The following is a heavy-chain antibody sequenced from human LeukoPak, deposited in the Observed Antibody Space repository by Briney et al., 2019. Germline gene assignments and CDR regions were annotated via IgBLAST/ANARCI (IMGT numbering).Heavy chain of an antibody. J-gene: IGHJ4*02. CDR2: IYYSGST. Sequence: SETLSLTCTVSGGSISSYYWSWIRQPPGKGLEWIGYIYYSGSTNYNPSLKSRVTISVDTSKNQFSLKLSSVTAADTAVYYCARHASDYVWGSYRYSEGYYFDYWGQGTLVTVSS. CDR3: ARHASDYVWGSYRYSEGYYFDY. D-gene: IGHD3-16*02. CDR1: GGSISSYY. V-gene: IGHV4-59*08.